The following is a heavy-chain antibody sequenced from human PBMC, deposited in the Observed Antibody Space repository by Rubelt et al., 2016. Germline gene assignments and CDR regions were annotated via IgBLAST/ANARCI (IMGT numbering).Heavy chain of an antibody. D-gene: IGHD3-10*01. CDR3: ARSGMVRGVITKYYFDY. Sequence: SYGMHWVRQAPGKGLEWVAVIWYDGSNKYYADSVKGRFTISRDNSKNTLYLQMNSLRAEDTAVYYCARSGMVRGVITKYYFDYWGQGTLVTVSS. CDR2: IWYDGSNK. J-gene: IGHJ4*02. V-gene: IGHV3-33*01. CDR1: SYG.